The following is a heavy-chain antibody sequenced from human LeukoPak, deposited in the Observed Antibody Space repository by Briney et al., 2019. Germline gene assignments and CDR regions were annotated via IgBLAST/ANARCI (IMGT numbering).Heavy chain of an antibody. CDR3: AKEGRSLQTY. D-gene: IGHD5-24*01. CDR1: VITFSNYF. J-gene: IGHJ4*02. CDR2: IKEDGTET. V-gene: IGHV3-7*03. Sequence: GESLRLSCAASVITFSNYFMSWVRMAPWKGLEWVADIKEDGTETYYVDSVKGRFTISRDNAKNSLYLQMNSLRVEDTAVYYCAKEGRSLQTYWGQGTLVTVSS.